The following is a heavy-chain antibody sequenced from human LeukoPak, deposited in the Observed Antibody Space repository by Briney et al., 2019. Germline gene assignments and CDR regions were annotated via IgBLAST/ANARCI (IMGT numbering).Heavy chain of an antibody. CDR3: ARDSSGYDVRYYYYYMDV. CDR2: ISGSRSTI. D-gene: IGHD5-12*01. J-gene: IGHJ6*03. Sequence: PGGSLRLSCAASGFTFSSNSMNWVRQAPGKGLEGVSYISGSRSTIYYADSVKGRFTISRDNAKNSLYLQMNSLRAEDTAVYYCARDSSGYDVRYYYYYMDVWGKGTTVTVSS. CDR1: GFTFSSNS. V-gene: IGHV3-48*01.